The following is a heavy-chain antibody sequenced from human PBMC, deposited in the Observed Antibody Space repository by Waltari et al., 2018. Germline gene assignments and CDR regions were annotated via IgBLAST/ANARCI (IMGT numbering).Heavy chain of an antibody. V-gene: IGHV4-39*07. D-gene: IGHD3-3*01. CDR1: GGSISSSSYY. J-gene: IGHJ4*02. CDR3: ARLAKGGKYYDPCA. CDR2: IYYSGRT. Sequence: QLQLQESGPGLVKPSETLSLTCTVSGGSISSSSYYWGWIRQPPGKGLEWIGSIYYSGRTYYNPSLKSRVTISVDTSKNQFSLKLSSVTAADTAVYYCARLAKGGKYYDPCAWGQGTLVTVSS.